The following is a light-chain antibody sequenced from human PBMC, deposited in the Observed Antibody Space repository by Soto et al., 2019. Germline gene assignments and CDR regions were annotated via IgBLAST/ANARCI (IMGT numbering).Light chain of an antibody. CDR1: SSDVGGYNY. Sequence: QSALTQPRSVSGSPGQSVPISCTGTSSDVGGYNYVSWYQQHPGKAPKLMIYDVSKRPSGVPDRFSGSKSGNTASLTISGLQAEDEDDYYCCSYAGSYTLVFGGGTKLTVL. CDR2: DVS. J-gene: IGLJ2*01. CDR3: CSYAGSYTLV. V-gene: IGLV2-11*01.